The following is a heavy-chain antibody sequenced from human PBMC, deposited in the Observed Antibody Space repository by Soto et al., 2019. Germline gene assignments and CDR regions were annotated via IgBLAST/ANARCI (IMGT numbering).Heavy chain of an antibody. J-gene: IGHJ6*03. D-gene: IGHD4-17*01. Sequence: QVQLQQWGAGLLKPSETLSLTCAVYGGSFSGYYWSWIRQPPGKGLEWIGEINHSGSTNYKPSLKGRVTISVDTTKNQFSLKLSSVTAADTAVYYCASLPTVTRQYYYYYMDVWGKGTTVTVSS. CDR3: ASLPTVTRQYYYYYMDV. CDR2: INHSGST. CDR1: GGSFSGYY. V-gene: IGHV4-34*01.